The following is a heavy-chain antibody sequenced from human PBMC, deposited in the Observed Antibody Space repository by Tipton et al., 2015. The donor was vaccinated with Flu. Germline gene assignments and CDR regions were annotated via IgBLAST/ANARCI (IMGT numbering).Heavy chain of an antibody. CDR2: IYYSGST. V-gene: IGHV4-59*08. J-gene: IGHJ4*02. Sequence: TLSLTCTVSGGSISSYYWSWIRQPPGKGLEWIGYIYYSGSTNYNPSLESRVTISVDTSKNQFSLKLSSVTAADTAVYYCARHSAGFRESFSYYFDYWGQGTLVTVSS. CDR1: GGSISSYY. CDR3: ARHSAGFRESFSYYFDY. D-gene: IGHD3-10*01.